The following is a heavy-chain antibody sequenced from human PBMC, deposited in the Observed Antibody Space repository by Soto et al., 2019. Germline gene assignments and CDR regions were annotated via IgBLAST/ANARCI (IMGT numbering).Heavy chain of an antibody. CDR1: GGSVSSGSYY. CDR3: ARGSGPNDAFDI. J-gene: IGHJ3*02. Sequence: SETLSLTCTVSGGSVSSGSYYWSWIRQPPGKGLEWIGYIYYSGSTNYNPSLRSRVTISVDTSKNQFSLKLSSVTAADTAVYYCARGSGPNDAFDIWGQGTMVTVSS. D-gene: IGHD2-15*01. V-gene: IGHV4-61*01. CDR2: IYYSGST.